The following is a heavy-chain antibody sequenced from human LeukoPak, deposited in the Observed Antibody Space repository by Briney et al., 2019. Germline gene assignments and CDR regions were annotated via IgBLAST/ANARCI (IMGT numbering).Heavy chain of an antibody. CDR3: ARDPEYYGSGSS. Sequence: SVKVSCKASGGTFSSCAISWVRQAPGQGLEWMGGIIPIFGTANYAQKFQGRVTITADKSTSTAYMELSSLRSEDTAVYYCARDPEYYGSGSSWGQGTLVTVSS. CDR2: IIPIFGTA. D-gene: IGHD3-10*01. J-gene: IGHJ5*02. V-gene: IGHV1-69*06. CDR1: GGTFSSCA.